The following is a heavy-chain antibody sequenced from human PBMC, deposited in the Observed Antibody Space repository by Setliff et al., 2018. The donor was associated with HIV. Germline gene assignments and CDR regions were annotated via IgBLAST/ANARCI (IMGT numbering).Heavy chain of an antibody. V-gene: IGHV4-39*01. CDR3: ARQIETYYYASSGYPAYFDY. J-gene: IGHJ4*02. CDR2: IYYTGST. D-gene: IGHD3-22*01. Sequence: SETLSLTCSVSGGYISSSGYYWGWIRQPPGRGLEWIANIYYTGSTYYNPSLQSRVTISVDASKNQFSLKLTSVTAADTAIYYCARQIETYYYASSGYPAYFDYWGQGTLVTVSS. CDR1: GGYISSSGYY.